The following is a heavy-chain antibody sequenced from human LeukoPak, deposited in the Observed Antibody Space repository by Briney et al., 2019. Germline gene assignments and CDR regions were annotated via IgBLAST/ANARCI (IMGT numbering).Heavy chain of an antibody. CDR3: ARAKSIFGVANDDFDI. D-gene: IGHD3-3*01. CDR1: GYTFTGYY. Sequence: ASVKVSCKASGYTFTGYYMHWVRQAPGQGLEWMGWINPNSGGTNYAQKFQGRVTMTRDTSISTAYMELSRLRSDDTAVYYCARAKSIFGVANDDFDIWGQGTMVTVSS. CDR2: INPNSGGT. J-gene: IGHJ3*02. V-gene: IGHV1-2*02.